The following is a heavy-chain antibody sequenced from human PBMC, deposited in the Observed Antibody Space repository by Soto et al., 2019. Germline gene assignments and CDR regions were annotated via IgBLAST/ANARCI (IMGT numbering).Heavy chain of an antibody. D-gene: IGHD4-4*01. V-gene: IGHV3-21*01. Sequence: GGSLRLSCAASGFTFSSYSMNWVRQAPGKGLEWVSSISSSSSYIYYADPVKGRFTISRDNAKNSLYLQMNSLRAEDTAVYYCARGLEQYYFDYWGQGTLVTVSS. CDR3: ARGLEQYYFDY. CDR2: ISSSSSYI. CDR1: GFTFSSYS. J-gene: IGHJ4*02.